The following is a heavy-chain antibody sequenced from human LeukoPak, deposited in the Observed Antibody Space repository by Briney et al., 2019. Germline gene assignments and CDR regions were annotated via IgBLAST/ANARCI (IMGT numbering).Heavy chain of an antibody. D-gene: IGHD3-10*01. CDR3: ASSETRLLWFGEFGY. V-gene: IGHV4-59*08. CDR1: GGSISSYY. Sequence: PSETLSLTCTVSGGSISSYYWSWIRQPPGKGLEWIGYIYYSGSTNYNPSLKSRVTISVDTSKNQFSLKLSSVTAADTAVYYCASSETRLLWFGEFGYWGQGTLVTVSS. J-gene: IGHJ4*02. CDR2: IYYSGST.